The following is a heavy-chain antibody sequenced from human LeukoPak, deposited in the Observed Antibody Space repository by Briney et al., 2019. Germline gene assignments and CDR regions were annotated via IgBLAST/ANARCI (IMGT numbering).Heavy chain of an antibody. V-gene: IGHV4-30-4*01. CDR3: AGGYPLYAEIDY. CDR1: GGSISSGDYY. CDR2: IYYSGST. Sequence: SETLSLTCTVSGGSISSGDYYWSWIRQPPGKGLEWIGYIYYSGSTYYNPSLKSRVTISVDTSKNQFSLKLSSVTAADTAVYYGAGGYPLYAEIDYGGRGPLVTVSS. J-gene: IGHJ4*02. D-gene: IGHD2/OR15-2a*01.